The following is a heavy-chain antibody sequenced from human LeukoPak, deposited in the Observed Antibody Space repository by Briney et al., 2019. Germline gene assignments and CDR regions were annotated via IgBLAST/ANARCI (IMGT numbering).Heavy chain of an antibody. D-gene: IGHD3-10*01. V-gene: IGHV4-31*03. Sequence: SETLSLTCTVSGGSISSGDYYWNWIRQHPGKGLEWIGFIYYSGSAYYNPSLKSRVTISLDTSKNQFSLKLSSVIAADTAVYYCARDLYFYGSGNYPAALGYWGQGTLVTVSS. CDR2: IYYSGSA. CDR3: ARDLYFYGSGNYPAALGY. CDR1: GGSISSGDYY. J-gene: IGHJ4*02.